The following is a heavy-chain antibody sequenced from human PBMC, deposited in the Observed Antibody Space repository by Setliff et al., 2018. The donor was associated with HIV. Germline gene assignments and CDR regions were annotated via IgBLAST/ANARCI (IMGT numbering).Heavy chain of an antibody. CDR2: VYFSGTT. V-gene: IGHV4-59*08. CDR1: GVSIASYH. CDR3: ARLGGSTITRYFDF. Sequence: ETLSLTCSVTGVSIASYHWIWIRQAPGKGLEWIGYVYFSGTTNYNPSLKSRVTISIDPSENHFSLNLSSVTAADTAVYYCARLGGSTITRYFDFWGQGRLVAVSS. D-gene: IGHD5-12*01. J-gene: IGHJ4*02.